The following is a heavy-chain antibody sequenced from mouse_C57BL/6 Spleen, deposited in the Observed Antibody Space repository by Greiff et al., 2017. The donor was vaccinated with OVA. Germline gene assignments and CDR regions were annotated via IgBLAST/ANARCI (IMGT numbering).Heavy chain of an antibody. Sequence: QVQLQQSGAELVRPGTSVKMSCKASGYTFTNYWIGWAKQRPGHGLEWIGDIYPGGGYTNYNEKFKGKATLTADKSSSTAYMQFSSPTSEDSAIYYCARAGYGSSHGGAMDYWGQGTSVTVSS. CDR2: IYPGGGYT. CDR3: ARAGYGSSHGGAMDY. D-gene: IGHD1-1*01. V-gene: IGHV1-63*01. CDR1: GYTFTNYW. J-gene: IGHJ4*01.